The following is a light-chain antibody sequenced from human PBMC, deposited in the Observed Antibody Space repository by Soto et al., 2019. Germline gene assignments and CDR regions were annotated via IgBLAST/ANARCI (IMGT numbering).Light chain of an antibody. Sequence: DIQLTQSPSFLSASVGDRVTTTCRASQGISSYLAWYQQKPGKAPKLLIYAASTLQSGVPSRFSGSGSGTDFTLTISSLQPEDFATYYCQQLNKYPSTFGGGTKVDIK. CDR1: QGISSY. V-gene: IGKV1-9*01. J-gene: IGKJ4*01. CDR3: QQLNKYPST. CDR2: AAS.